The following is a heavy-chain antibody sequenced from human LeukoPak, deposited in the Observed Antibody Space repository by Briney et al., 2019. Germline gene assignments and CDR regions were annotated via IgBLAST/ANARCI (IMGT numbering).Heavy chain of an antibody. Sequence: GGSLRLSCAASAFTFSGYWMSWVRQAPGKGLEWVANIKQDESEKYYVDSVRGRFTISRDNAKNSLYLQMNSLRAEDTAVYYCAREGGDPGDAFDIWGQGTMVTVSS. CDR3: AREGGDPGDAFDI. CDR1: AFTFSGYW. D-gene: IGHD2-21*01. CDR2: IKQDESEK. V-gene: IGHV3-7*01. J-gene: IGHJ3*02.